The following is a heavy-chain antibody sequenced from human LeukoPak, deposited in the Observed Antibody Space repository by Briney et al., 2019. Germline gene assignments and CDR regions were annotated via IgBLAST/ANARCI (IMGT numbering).Heavy chain of an antibody. Sequence: GESLKISCKGSGYSFTSYWIGWVRQMPGKGLEWMVIIYPGDSDTRYCRSFQGQVTLSADKSLSTAYLPWSSLKGPDPAMYYFWRLKYYYGSGSYSGQIPFDDCDIWGQETMVTVSS. CDR2: IYPGDSDT. J-gene: IGHJ3*02. CDR1: GYSFTSYW. V-gene: IGHV5-51*01. CDR3: WRLKYYYGSGSYSGQIPFDDCDI. D-gene: IGHD3-10*01.